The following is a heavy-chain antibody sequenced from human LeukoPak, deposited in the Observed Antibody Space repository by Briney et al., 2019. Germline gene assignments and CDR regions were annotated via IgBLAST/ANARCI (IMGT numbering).Heavy chain of an antibody. Sequence: ASVKVSCKASGHTFTGYYMHWVRQAPGQGLEWMGWINPNSGGTNYAQKFQGRVTMTRDTSISTAYMELSRLTSDDTAVYYCARGFDSSGLDAFDIWGQGTMVTVS. CDR1: GHTFTGYY. D-gene: IGHD6-19*01. J-gene: IGHJ3*02. CDR3: ARGFDSSGLDAFDI. CDR2: INPNSGGT. V-gene: IGHV1-2*02.